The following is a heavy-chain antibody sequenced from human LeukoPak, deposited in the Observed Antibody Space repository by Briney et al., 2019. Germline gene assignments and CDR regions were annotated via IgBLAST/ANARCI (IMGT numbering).Heavy chain of an antibody. J-gene: IGHJ4*02. CDR1: GGTFSSYA. CDR2: ISAYNGNT. D-gene: IGHD3-9*01. Sequence: GASVKVSCKASGGTFSSYAINWVRQAPGQGLERMGWISAYNGNTNYAQKLQGRVTMTTDTSTSTAYMELRSLRSDDTAVYYCARESGDILTGYPNIDYWGQGTLVTVSS. V-gene: IGHV1-18*01. CDR3: ARESGDILTGYPNIDY.